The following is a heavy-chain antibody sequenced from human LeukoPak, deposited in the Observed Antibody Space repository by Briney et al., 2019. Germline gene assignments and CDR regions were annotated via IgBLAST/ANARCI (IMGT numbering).Heavy chain of an antibody. CDR1: DCSISSGYY. V-gene: IGHV4-38-2*02. CDR2: IFYSGST. J-gene: IGHJ3*02. D-gene: IGHD3-10*01. CDR3: AKSNGYGLVDI. Sequence: SETLSLTCSVSDCSISSGYYWGWIRQPPGKGLEWIGNIFYSGSTYYSPSLRSRVTISLDTSRNQFSLKLNSVTAADTAVYYCAKSNGYGLVDIWGQGTMVTVSS.